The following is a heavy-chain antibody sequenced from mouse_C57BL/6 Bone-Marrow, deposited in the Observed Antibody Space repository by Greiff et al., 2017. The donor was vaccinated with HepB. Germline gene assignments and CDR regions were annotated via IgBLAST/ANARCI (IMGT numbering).Heavy chain of an antibody. V-gene: IGHV14-4*01. CDR1: GFNIKDDY. CDR2: INPENGDT. J-gene: IGHJ4*01. D-gene: IGHD2-3*01. CDR3: IHDGYYGMDY. Sequence: EVQLQQSGAELVRPGASVKLSCTASGFNIKDDYMPWVKQRPEQGLEWIGWINPENGDTEYASKFQGKATITADTSSNTAYLQLSSLTSEDTAVYYCIHDGYYGMDYWGQGTSVTVSS.